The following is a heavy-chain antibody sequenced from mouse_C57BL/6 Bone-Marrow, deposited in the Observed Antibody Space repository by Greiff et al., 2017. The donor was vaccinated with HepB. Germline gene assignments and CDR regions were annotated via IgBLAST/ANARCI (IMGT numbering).Heavy chain of an antibody. Sequence: QVQLQQSGAELARPGASVKLSCKASGYTFTSYGISWVKQRTGQGLEWIGEIYPRSGNTYYNEKFKGKATLPADKSSSTAYMELRSLTSEDSAVYFCARRGLRNAMDYWGQGTSVTVSS. CDR2: IYPRSGNT. CDR3: ARRGLRNAMDY. CDR1: GYTFTSYG. V-gene: IGHV1-81*01. D-gene: IGHD2-4*01. J-gene: IGHJ4*01.